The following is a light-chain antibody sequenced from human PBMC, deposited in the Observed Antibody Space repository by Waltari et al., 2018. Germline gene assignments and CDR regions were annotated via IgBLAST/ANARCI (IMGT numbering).Light chain of an antibody. CDR3: QQYDISPLT. Sequence: IVLTQSPGNLSLSPGDRATLSCRASQTVRTTYLAWYQQKPGQAPTLLIYGASSRATGIPDRFSGSGSGTDFSLTISSLEPEDFAVYYCQQYDISPLTFGGGTKVEIK. CDR1: QTVRTTY. J-gene: IGKJ4*01. CDR2: GAS. V-gene: IGKV3-20*01.